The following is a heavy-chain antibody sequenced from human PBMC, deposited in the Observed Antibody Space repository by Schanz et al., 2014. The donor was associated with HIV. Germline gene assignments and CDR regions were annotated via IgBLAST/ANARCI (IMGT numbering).Heavy chain of an antibody. D-gene: IGHD4-4*01. J-gene: IGHJ6*02. CDR3: ARDRLHPGNGMDV. CDR1: GFTFNRYG. V-gene: IGHV3-30*03. CDR2: ISYDGTNK. Sequence: ESGGGVVQPGRSLRLSCAASGFTFNRYGMHWVRQAPGKGLEWVAVISYDGTNKYYADSVKGRFTISRDNSKNTLYLQMKSLRPEDRAVYYCARDRLHPGNGMDVWGQGTTVTVSS.